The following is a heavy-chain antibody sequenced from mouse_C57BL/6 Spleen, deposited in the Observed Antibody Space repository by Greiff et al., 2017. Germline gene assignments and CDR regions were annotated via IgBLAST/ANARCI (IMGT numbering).Heavy chain of an antibody. Sequence: QVQLQQPGAELVMPGASVKLSCKASGYTFTSYWMHWVKQRPGQGLEWIGEIDPSDSYTNYNQKFKGKSTLTVDKSSSTAYMQLSSLTSEDSAVYYCARLYSNYGYFDVWGTGTTVTVSS. CDR2: IDPSDSYT. CDR1: GYTFTSYW. D-gene: IGHD2-5*01. CDR3: ARLYSNYGYFDV. J-gene: IGHJ1*03. V-gene: IGHV1-69*01.